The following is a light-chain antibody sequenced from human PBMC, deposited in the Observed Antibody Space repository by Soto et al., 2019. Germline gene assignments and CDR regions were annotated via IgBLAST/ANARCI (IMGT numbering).Light chain of an antibody. Sequence: EIVLTQSPGTLSLSPGERASLSCRASQSVSSNLAWYQQKPGQPPRLLIYDISTRATGVPTRFSGSGSGTEFTLTISSLQSEGFAVYYCQQYNSWPLTFGGGTKVDI. CDR2: DIS. CDR3: QQYNSWPLT. V-gene: IGKV3D-15*01. CDR1: QSVSSN. J-gene: IGKJ4*01.